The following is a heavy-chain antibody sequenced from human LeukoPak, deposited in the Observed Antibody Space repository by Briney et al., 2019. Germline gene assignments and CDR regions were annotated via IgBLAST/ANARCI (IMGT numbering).Heavy chain of an antibody. V-gene: IGHV3-7*01. CDR3: ASGYGGNSWLDY. CDR2: INQAGSER. CDR1: GFTFSSFW. J-gene: IGHJ4*02. Sequence: GRSLRPSCAAAGFTFSSFWMNWVRQSAGKGREWVAYINQAGSERYYVDSVKGRFTISRDNAKYSLYLQMNSLRAEDTAVYSCASGYGGNSWLDYWGQGPLVTVSS. D-gene: IGHD4-23*01.